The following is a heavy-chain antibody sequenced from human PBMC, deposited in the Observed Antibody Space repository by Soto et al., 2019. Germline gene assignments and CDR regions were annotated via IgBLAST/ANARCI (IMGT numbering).Heavy chain of an antibody. J-gene: IGHJ4*02. Sequence: PSETLSLTCAVSGDSVTSNVWWSWVRQPPGKGLEWIGEAYHNGLTDYNPSLKSRVTMSVDTSKNEFSLKLTSLTAADTAIYYCARDAAVPGESDRFDYWAREPWSRLL. CDR1: GDSVTSNVW. CDR3: ARDAAVPGESDRFDY. CDR2: AYHNGLT. V-gene: IGHV4-4*02. D-gene: IGHD6-19*01.